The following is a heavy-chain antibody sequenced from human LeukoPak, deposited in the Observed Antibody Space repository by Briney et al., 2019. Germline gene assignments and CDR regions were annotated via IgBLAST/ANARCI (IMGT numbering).Heavy chain of an antibody. J-gene: IGHJ4*02. V-gene: IGHV4-61*08. Sequence: SETLSLTCTVSGGSISSGGYYWSWIRQHPGKGLEWIGYIYYSGSTNYNPSLKSRVTISVDTSKNQFSLRLSSVTAADTAVYYSARLASGSYGPLTPFDYWGQGTLVTVSS. CDR1: GGSISSGGYY. CDR3: ARLASGSYGPLTPFDY. D-gene: IGHD1-26*01. CDR2: IYYSGST.